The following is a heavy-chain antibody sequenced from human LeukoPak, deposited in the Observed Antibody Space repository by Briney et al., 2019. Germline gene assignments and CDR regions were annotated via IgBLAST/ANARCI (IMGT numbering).Heavy chain of an antibody. J-gene: IGHJ6*02. V-gene: IGHV3-23*01. D-gene: IGHD3-3*01. CDR3: AKDGLNRGFWSGYYYYGMDV. CDR1: GFTSTSHA. Sequence: GGSLRLSCAASGFTSTSHATSWVRHAPGKGLAWVSAISGSGGTPYYAASVKGGFTSPKDNPKNTLYLQMNSLGAEDTAVYYCAKDGLNRGFWSGYYYYGMDVWGQGTTVTVSS. CDR2: ISGSGGTP.